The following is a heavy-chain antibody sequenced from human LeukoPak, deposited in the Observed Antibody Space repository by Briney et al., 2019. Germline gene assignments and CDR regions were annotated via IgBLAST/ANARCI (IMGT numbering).Heavy chain of an antibody. D-gene: IGHD3-22*01. CDR3: TRDLTYYHDSSGYYYDAFDI. J-gene: IGHJ3*02. Sequence: PGGSLRLSCAASGFTLSSYWMTWVRQAPGKGLEWVANIRQDGSEKYYVDSVKGRFTISRDNAKNSLYLQMNSLRAEDTAVYYCTRDLTYYHDSSGYYYDAFDIWGQGTMVTVSS. CDR2: IRQDGSEK. CDR1: GFTLSSYW. V-gene: IGHV3-7*04.